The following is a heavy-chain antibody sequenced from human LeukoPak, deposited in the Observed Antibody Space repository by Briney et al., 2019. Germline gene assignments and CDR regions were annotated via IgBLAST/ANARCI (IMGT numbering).Heavy chain of an antibody. CDR3: TRVRNSNNWWGPFDI. D-gene: IGHD1-1*01. CDR1: GYTFCTSS. Sequence: ASANVSCKAFGYTFCTSSITWVRQAPGQRLELMGCISPNNGNTHYAQGVQGRVNMTTDTSRSTAYMELRSMRSDDTAVYYCTRVRNSNNWWGPFDIWGQGTMVTVSS. V-gene: IGHV1-18*01. J-gene: IGHJ3*02. CDR2: ISPNNGNT.